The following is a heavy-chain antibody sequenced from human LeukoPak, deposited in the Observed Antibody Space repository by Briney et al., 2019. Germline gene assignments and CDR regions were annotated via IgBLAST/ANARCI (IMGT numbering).Heavy chain of an antibody. V-gene: IGHV4-39*02. CDR2: ISYSGST. J-gene: IGHJ4*02. CDR3: ARGSTRRVTMVRGEAFRY. CDR1: GASISSSNYY. D-gene: IGHD3-10*01. Sequence: PSETLSLTCTVSGASISSSNYYWGWIRQPPGKGLEWIGSISYSGSTYYNPSLKSRVTISVDTSKKHFSLKLSSVTAADTAVYYCARGSTRRVTMVRGEAFRYWGQGTLVTVSS.